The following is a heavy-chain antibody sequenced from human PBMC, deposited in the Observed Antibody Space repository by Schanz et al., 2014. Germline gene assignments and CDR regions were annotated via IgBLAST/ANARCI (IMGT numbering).Heavy chain of an antibody. CDR2: ISDYNHNK. CDR1: GYIFINSG. CDR3: ARDRRFFDRDDLYYFDS. J-gene: IGHJ4*02. D-gene: IGHD3-3*01. V-gene: IGHV1-18*01. Sequence: QVQLVQSGAEVKKPGATVKVSCKASGYIFINSGMSWVRQAPGQGLEWMGWISDYNHNKEYNQKLQGRVTMTTDTSTSTAYMALTSLRSDDTAVYYCARDRRFFDRDDLYYFDSWGQGTLVTVSS.